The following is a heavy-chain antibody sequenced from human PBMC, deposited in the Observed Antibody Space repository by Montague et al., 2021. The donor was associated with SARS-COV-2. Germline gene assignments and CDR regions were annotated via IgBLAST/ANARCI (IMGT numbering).Heavy chain of an antibody. CDR2: TYYRSKWYN. CDR3: ARIPVGSKYYFDF. D-gene: IGHD2-2*01. CDR1: GDSVSINIVT. J-gene: IGHJ4*02. Sequence: CAISGDSVSINIVTWNWIRQSPSRGLEWLGRTYYRSKWYNDYAESVKSRITIDPDTSKHQFSLHLNSVTPEDTAVYYCARIPVGSKYYFDFWGQGTLVTVSS. V-gene: IGHV6-1*01.